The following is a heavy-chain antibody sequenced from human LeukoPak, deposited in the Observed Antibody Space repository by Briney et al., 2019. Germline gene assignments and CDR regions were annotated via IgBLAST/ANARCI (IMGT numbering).Heavy chain of an antibody. Sequence: SETLSLTCTVSGVCISSHYWSWIRQSPGQRLEWIGNIYYTGSPNYNPSLQSRVAISIDTSKNQFSLTLNSVTAAAAAVYYCASAGNPHYFDFWGQGPLVTVSS. CDR1: GVCISSHY. CDR3: ASAGNPHYFDF. V-gene: IGHV4-59*11. J-gene: IGHJ4*02. CDR2: IYYTGSP.